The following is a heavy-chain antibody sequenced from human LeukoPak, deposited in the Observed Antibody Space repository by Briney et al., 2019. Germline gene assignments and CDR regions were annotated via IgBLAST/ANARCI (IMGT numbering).Heavy chain of an antibody. J-gene: IGHJ4*02. CDR3: ATPSDNDSYYFDY. CDR2: IYPGDSDT. V-gene: IGHV5-51*01. D-gene: IGHD3-3*01. CDR1: GYSFTNYW. Sequence: GESLKISCKGSGYSFTNYWIGWVRQMPGKGLEWMGIIYPGDSDTRYGPSFRGQVTISADRSISTAYLQWSSLKASDTAMYYCATPSDNDSYYFDYWGQGTLVTVSS.